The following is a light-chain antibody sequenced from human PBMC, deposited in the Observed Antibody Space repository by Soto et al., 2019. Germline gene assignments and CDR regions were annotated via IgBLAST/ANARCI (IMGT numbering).Light chain of an antibody. CDR3: QQYGSSPWT. V-gene: IGKV3-20*01. J-gene: IGKJ1*01. Sequence: EIVLTQSPGTLSLSPGERATLSCRASQSVSSSYLAWYQQKPGQAPRLLIYGASSRATGIPDRSSGSGSGTDFTLTISRLAPEDLAVYYCQQYGSSPWTFGQGTKVEIK. CDR1: QSVSSSY. CDR2: GAS.